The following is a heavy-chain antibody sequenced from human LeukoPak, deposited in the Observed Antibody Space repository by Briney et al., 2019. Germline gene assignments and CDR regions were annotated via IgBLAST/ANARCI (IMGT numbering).Heavy chain of an antibody. CDR2: ISGSGGST. V-gene: IGHV3-23*01. J-gene: IGHJ6*02. Sequence: GGSLRLSCAASGFTTSSYAMSWVRQAPGKGLEWVSAISGSGGSTYYADSVKGRFTISRDNAKNTLYLQMNSLRAEDTAVYYCAREYEKIGYYDFWSGYYTPYGMDVWGQGTTVTVSS. D-gene: IGHD3-3*01. CDR3: AREYEKIGYYDFWSGYYTPYGMDV. CDR1: GFTTSSYA.